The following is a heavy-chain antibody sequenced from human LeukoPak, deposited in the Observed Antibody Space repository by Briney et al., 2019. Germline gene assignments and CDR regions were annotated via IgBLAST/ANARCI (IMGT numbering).Heavy chain of an antibody. J-gene: IGHJ5*02. V-gene: IGHV4-4*07. Sequence: SETLSLTCTVSGGSISSCWSWIRQPAGKGLEWIGRIYGSGSTNYNPSLKSRVTMSLDTSKNQFSLKLSSVTAADTAVYYCARDSGTTGEVRFDPWGQGTLVTVSS. CDR3: ARDSGTTGEVRFDP. D-gene: IGHD3-10*01. CDR1: GGSISSC. CDR2: IYGSGST.